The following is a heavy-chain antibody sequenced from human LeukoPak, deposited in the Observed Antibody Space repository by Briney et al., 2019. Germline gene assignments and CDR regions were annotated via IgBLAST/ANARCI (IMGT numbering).Heavy chain of an antibody. Sequence: SVKVSCKASGGTFSSYAISWVRQAPGQGLEWMGGIIPIFGTANYAQKFQGRVTITADESTSTAYMELSSLRSEDTAVYYCASPATEVPTYYCYYYFMDVWGKGTTVTVSS. V-gene: IGHV1-69*01. CDR3: ASPATEVPTYYCYYYFMDV. CDR2: IIPIFGTA. D-gene: IGHD2/OR15-2a*01. J-gene: IGHJ6*03. CDR1: GGTFSSYA.